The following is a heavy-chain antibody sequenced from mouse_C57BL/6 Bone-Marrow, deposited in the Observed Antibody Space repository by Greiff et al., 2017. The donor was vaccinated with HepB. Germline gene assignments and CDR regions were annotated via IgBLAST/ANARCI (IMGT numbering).Heavy chain of an antibody. Sequence: QVQLQQSGAELVKPGASVKLSCKASGYTFTSYWMHWVKQRPGQGLEWIGMIHPNSGSTNYNEKFKSKATLTVDNSSSTAYRQISSLTSEDSAVYYCARGAMDYWGQGTSVTVSS. CDR2: IHPNSGST. CDR1: GYTFTSYW. CDR3: ARGAMDY. J-gene: IGHJ4*01. V-gene: IGHV1-64*01.